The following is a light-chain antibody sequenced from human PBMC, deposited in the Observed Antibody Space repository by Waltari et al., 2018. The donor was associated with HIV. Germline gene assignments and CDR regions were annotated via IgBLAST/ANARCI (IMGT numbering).Light chain of an antibody. CDR3: GTWDASRSAGV. Sequence: SVLTQPPSVSAAPGQKVTISCPGINSNIGNDYVSWYQLLPGAAPQLLIYYNNRPPSGMPDRFSGSKSGTSATLDITGLQTGDEADYYCGTWDASRSAGVFGGGTKLTVL. CDR1: NSNIGNDY. J-gene: IGLJ3*02. CDR2: YNN. V-gene: IGLV1-51*01.